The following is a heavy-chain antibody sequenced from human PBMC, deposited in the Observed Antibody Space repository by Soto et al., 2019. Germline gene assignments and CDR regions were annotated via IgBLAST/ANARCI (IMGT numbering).Heavy chain of an antibody. D-gene: IGHD3-3*01. CDR3: ARAGITIFGVVITYYYYGMDV. CDR2: ISSSSSTI. Sequence: ASAVTSRTYNQIVFRLAPGKGLEWVSYISSSSSTIYYADSVKGRFTISRDNAKNSLYLQMNSLRDEDTAVYYCARAGITIFGVVITYYYYGMDVWGQGT. V-gene: IGHV3-48*02. CDR1: AVTSRTYN. J-gene: IGHJ6*02.